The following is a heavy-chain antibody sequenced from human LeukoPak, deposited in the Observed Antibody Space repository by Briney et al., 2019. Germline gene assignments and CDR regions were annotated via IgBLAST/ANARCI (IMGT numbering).Heavy chain of an antibody. V-gene: IGHV3-9*01. D-gene: IGHD1-26*01. CDR2: ISWNSGSI. J-gene: IGHJ4*02. CDR3: AKELKVQWELALDY. Sequence: GGSLRLSCAASGFTFDDYAMHWVRQAPGKGLEWVSGISWNSGSIGYADSVKGRFTISRDNAKNSLYLQMNSLRAEDTALYYCAKELKVQWELALDYWGQGTLVTVSS. CDR1: GFTFDDYA.